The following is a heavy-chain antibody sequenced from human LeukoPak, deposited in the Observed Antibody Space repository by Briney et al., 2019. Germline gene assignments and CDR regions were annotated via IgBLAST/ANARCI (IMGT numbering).Heavy chain of an antibody. J-gene: IGHJ6*03. V-gene: IGHV1-69*05. CDR2: IIPIFGTA. D-gene: IGHD6-13*01. CDR1: GGTFSSYA. Sequence: GASVKVSCKASGGTFSSYAISWVRQAPGQGLEWMGGIIPIFGTANYAQKFQGRVTITTDESTSTAYMELSSLRSEDTAVYYCARVLREQQLAYYYYYMDVRGKGTTVTVSS. CDR3: ARVLREQQLAYYYYYMDV.